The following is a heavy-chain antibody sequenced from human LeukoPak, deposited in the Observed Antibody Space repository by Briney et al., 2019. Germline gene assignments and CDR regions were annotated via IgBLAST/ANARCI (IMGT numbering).Heavy chain of an antibody. CDR3: ARGRVVVVPAAMGYYYYYYMDV. CDR1: GYSISSGYY. J-gene: IGHJ6*03. D-gene: IGHD2-2*01. V-gene: IGHV4-38-2*02. Sequence: SETLSLTCTVSGYSISSGYYWGWIRQPPEKGLEWIGSIYHSGSTNYNPSLKSRVTISVDTSKNQFSLKLSSVTAADTAVYYCARGRVVVVPAAMGYYYYYYMDVWGKGTTVTVSS. CDR2: IYHSGST.